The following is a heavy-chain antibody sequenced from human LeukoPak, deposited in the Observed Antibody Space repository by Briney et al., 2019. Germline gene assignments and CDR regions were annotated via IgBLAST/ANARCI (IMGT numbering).Heavy chain of an antibody. Sequence: SVKVSCKASGGTFSSYAISWVRQAPGQGLEWMGRIIPIFGTANYAQKFRGRVTITTDESTSTAYMELSSLRSEDTAVYYCARDIGFGSGSFDYWGQGTLVTVSS. CDR2: IIPIFGTA. CDR1: GGTFSSYA. J-gene: IGHJ4*02. D-gene: IGHD3-22*01. V-gene: IGHV1-69*05. CDR3: ARDIGFGSGSFDY.